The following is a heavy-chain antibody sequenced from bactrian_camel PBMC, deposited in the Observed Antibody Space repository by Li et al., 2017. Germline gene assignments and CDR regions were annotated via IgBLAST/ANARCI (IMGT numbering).Heavy chain of an antibody. V-gene: IGHV3S40*01. J-gene: IGHJ4*01. CDR2: IRADGTT. CDR3: ARTRYTYTGGNDY. D-gene: IGHD5*01. CDR1: GFTWTQCA. Sequence: VQLVESGGGLAQPGGSLRLSCTAPGFTWTQCAMNWYRQAAGKQREWVSAIRADGTTSYADSVKGRFTISRDNAKRIVYLQMNSLKTGDTAMFFCARTRYTYTGGNDYWGQGTQVTVS.